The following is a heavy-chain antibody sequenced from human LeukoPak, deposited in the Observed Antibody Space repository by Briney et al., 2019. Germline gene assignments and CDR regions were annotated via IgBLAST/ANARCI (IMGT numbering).Heavy chain of an antibody. CDR1: GYSFTSYW. CDR3: ARYSGSYLINYYYYYYMDV. Sequence: NLGESLKISCKGSGYSFTSYWIGWVRQMPGKGLEWMGIIYPGDSDTRYSPSFQGQVTISADQSISTDYLQWSSLKASDTAMYYCARYSGSYLINYYYYYYMDVWGKGTTVTVSS. D-gene: IGHD1-26*01. CDR2: IYPGDSDT. J-gene: IGHJ6*03. V-gene: IGHV5-51*01.